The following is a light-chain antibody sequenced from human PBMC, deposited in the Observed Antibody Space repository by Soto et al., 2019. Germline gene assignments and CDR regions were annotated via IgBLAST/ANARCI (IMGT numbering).Light chain of an antibody. Sequence: EVVLTMSPGTLSLSPGERATLSCRASQSVSSHLAWYQQKPGQAPRLLIYDASNRATGIPARFSGSGSGTDFSLTISSLEPEDFAVYYCQQSSNWPTFGQGTRLEIK. J-gene: IGKJ5*01. CDR3: QQSSNWPT. CDR1: QSVSSH. V-gene: IGKV3-11*01. CDR2: DAS.